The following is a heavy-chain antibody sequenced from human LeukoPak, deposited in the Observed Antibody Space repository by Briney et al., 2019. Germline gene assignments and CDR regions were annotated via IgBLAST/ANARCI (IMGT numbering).Heavy chain of an antibody. D-gene: IGHD3-10*01. CDR3: VRELSGSRDI. Sequence: PGGFLRLSCAASGFAFSGSWMHWVRQVPGKGLVWVSRINIDGISTDYAASVKGRFTISRDDAKNTLYLQMNSLRAEDTAVYYWVRELSGSRDIWGQGTMVTVSS. V-gene: IGHV3-74*01. CDR2: INIDGIST. J-gene: IGHJ3*02. CDR1: GFAFSGSW.